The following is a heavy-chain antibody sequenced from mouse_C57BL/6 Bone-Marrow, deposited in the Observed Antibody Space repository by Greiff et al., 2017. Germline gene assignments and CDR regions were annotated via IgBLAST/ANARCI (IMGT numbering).Heavy chain of an antibody. D-gene: IGHD1-1*01. CDR1: GYSFTSYY. CDR3: ASRLLAYYYGSSYAMDY. Sequence: QVQLKQSGPELVKPGASVKISCKASGYSFTSYYIHWVKQRPGQGLEWIGWIYPGSGNTKYNEKFKGKATLTADTSSSTAYMQLSSLTSEDSAVYYCASRLLAYYYGSSYAMDYWGQGTSVTVSS. V-gene: IGHV1-66*01. J-gene: IGHJ4*01. CDR2: IYPGSGNT.